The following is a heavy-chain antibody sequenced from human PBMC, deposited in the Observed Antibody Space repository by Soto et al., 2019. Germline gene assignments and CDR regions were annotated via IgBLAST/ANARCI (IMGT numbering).Heavy chain of an antibody. Sequence: EVQLVESGGDLVHPGGSLRLSCAASGFTFNTYWMSWVRQAPGKGLEWVANIKQDGSEKYYVDSVKGRFTISRDNAKNSLYLKMNSLRDEDTAVYYCARDAVYSASPFDFWGQGTLVTVSS. V-gene: IGHV3-7*03. CDR3: ARDAVYSASPFDF. D-gene: IGHD1-26*01. CDR1: GFTFNTYW. J-gene: IGHJ4*02. CDR2: IKQDGSEK.